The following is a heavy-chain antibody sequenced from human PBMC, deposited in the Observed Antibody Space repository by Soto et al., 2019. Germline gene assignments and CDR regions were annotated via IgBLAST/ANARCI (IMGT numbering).Heavy chain of an antibody. CDR3: TRGLFSGSYYSGGWYYFDS. D-gene: IGHD1-26*01. Sequence: SETLSLTCTVSGGSISSGGYYWSWIRQHPGKGLEWIGYIYYSGSTYYNPSLKSRVTISVDTSKNQFSLELSSVTAADTAVYYCTRGLFSGSYYSGGWYYFDSWGQGTMVTVSS. V-gene: IGHV4-31*03. CDR2: IYYSGST. CDR1: GGSISSGGYY. J-gene: IGHJ4*02.